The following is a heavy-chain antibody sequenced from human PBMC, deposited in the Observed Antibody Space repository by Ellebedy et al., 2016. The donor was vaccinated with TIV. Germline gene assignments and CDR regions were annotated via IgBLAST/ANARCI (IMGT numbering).Heavy chain of an antibody. CDR2: IYSGGST. CDR1: GFTVSYNY. V-gene: IGHV3-66*01. J-gene: IGHJ4*02. CDR3: ARGSSMVRGAA. D-gene: IGHD3-10*01. Sequence: PGGSLRLSCAASGFTVSYNYMTWVRQAPGKGLQWVSVIYSGGSTYYADSVKGRCTISRENSKNTRYIQMNSLRAEDTGVYYCARGSSMVRGAAWGQGTLVTVSS.